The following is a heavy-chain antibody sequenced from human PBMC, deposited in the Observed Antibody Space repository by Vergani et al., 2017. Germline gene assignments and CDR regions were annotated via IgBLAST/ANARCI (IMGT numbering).Heavy chain of an antibody. J-gene: IGHJ5*02. V-gene: IGHV4-31*03. CDR3: ARGLERRYRSANKCYWFDP. Sequence: QVQLQESGPGLVKPSQTLSLTCTVSGGSISSGGYYWSWIRQPPGKGLEWIGEINHSGSTNYNPSLKSRVTISVDTSKNQFSLKLSSVTAADTAVYYCARGLERRYRSANKCYWFDPWGQGTLVTVSS. CDR2: INHSGST. D-gene: IGHD1-1*01. CDR1: GGSISSGGYY.